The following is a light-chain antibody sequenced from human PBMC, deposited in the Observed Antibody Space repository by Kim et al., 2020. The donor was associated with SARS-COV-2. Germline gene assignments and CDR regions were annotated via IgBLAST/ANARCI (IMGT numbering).Light chain of an antibody. CDR2: AAS. J-gene: IGKJ2*01. Sequence: DIQMTQSPSSLSASVGDRVTITCRASQSISSYLNWYQQKPGKAPKLLIYAASNLQSGVPSRFSGSGSGTDFTLTISSLQPVDYATHYCQQRLTTPYSFGKGTRL. CDR3: QQRLTTPYS. CDR1: QSISSY. V-gene: IGKV1-39*01.